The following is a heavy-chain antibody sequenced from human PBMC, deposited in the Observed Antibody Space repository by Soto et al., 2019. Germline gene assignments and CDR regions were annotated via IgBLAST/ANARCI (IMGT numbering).Heavy chain of an antibody. J-gene: IGHJ4*02. V-gene: IGHV4-31*03. CDR1: GGSISSGDYY. CDR3: Y. CDR2: IYYNGNT. Sequence: QVQLQESGPGLVKPSQTLSLTCTVSGGSISSGDYYWSWIRQLPGKDLEWIAYIYYNGNTYYTPSLKSRATISLDTSRNQFFLNLNSVTAADTAVYFDYWGQGTLVTVSS.